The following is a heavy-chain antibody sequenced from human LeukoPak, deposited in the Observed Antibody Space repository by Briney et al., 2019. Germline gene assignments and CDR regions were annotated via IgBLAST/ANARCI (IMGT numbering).Heavy chain of an antibody. J-gene: IGHJ4*02. CDR2: ISGSGGST. CDR1: GFTFSSYA. Sequence: GGSLRLSCAASGFTFSSYAMSWVRQAPGKGLEWVSAISGSGGSTYYADSVKGRFTITRDNSKNTLYLQMNSLRAEDTAVYYCAKVGYGEGDYYWGQGTLVTVSS. CDR3: AKVGYGEGDYY. V-gene: IGHV3-23*01. D-gene: IGHD2-21*02.